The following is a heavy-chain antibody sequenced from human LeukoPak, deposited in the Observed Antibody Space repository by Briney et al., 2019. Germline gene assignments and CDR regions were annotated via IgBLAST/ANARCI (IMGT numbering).Heavy chain of an antibody. CDR1: GFTFSSYE. CDR3: AKDDAWLQFND. Sequence: PGGSLRLSCAASGFTFSSYEMNWVRQAPGKGLEWVSYISSSGSTIYYADSVKGRFTISRDNSENTVYLHMSSLRAGDTAVYFCAKDDAWLQFNDWGQGTLVTVSS. V-gene: IGHV3-48*03. J-gene: IGHJ4*02. D-gene: IGHD5-24*01. CDR2: ISSSGSTI.